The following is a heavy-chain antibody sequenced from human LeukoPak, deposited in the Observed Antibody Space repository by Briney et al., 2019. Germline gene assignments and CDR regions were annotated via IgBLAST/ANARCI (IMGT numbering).Heavy chain of an antibody. CDR2: IYHSGST. CDR3: AREGIGFLAVAGFFDY. J-gene: IGHJ4*02. CDR1: GGSISSGGYY. V-gene: IGHV4-30-2*01. Sequence: SETLSLTCTVSGGSISSGGYYWSWIRQPPGKGLEWIGYIYHSGSTYYNPSLKSRVTISVDKSKNQFSLKLSSVTAADTAVYYCAREGIGFLAVAGFFDYWGQGTLVTVSS. D-gene: IGHD6-19*01.